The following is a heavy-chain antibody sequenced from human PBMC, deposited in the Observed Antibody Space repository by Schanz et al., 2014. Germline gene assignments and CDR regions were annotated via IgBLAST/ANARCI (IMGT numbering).Heavy chain of an antibody. J-gene: IGHJ4*02. Sequence: EGQLAESGGGLVQPGGSLRLSCAVSGFTVSSNHMSWVRQAPGKGLEWVSYIATSSSTRHYADSVKGRVTISRDSGQNSLYLQMNSLRAGDTAVYYCARGTDWNLHYWGQGALVTVSS. V-gene: IGHV3-48*01. D-gene: IGHD1-1*01. CDR3: ARGTDWNLHY. CDR1: GFTVSSNH. CDR2: IATSSSTR.